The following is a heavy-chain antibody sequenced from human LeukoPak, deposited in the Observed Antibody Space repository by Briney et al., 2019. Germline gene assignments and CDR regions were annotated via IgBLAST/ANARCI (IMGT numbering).Heavy chain of an antibody. CDR2: IYHSGST. D-gene: IGHD3-10*01. CDR1: GYSISSGYY. CDR3: ARGYGSDAFDI. Sequence: SETLSLTCTVSGYSISSGYYWGWIRQPPGKGLEWIGSIYHSGSTYYNPSLKSRVTISVDTSKNQFSLKLSSVTAADTAVYYCARGYGSDAFDIWGQGTMVTVSS. J-gene: IGHJ3*02. V-gene: IGHV4-38-2*02.